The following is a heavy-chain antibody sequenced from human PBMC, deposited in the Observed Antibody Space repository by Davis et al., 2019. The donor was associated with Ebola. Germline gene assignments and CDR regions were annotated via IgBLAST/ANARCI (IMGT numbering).Heavy chain of an antibody. V-gene: IGHV3-7*03. CDR2: IKQDGGET. Sequence: PGGSLRLSCAVSGFTFSSYWMSWVRQAPGKGLEWVANIKQDGGETNYVDSVRGRFTISRDNAKDSLYLQMNSLRAEDTAVYYCARGSRNMDVWGQGTTVTVSS. CDR1: GFTFSSYW. CDR3: ARGSRNMDV. J-gene: IGHJ6*02.